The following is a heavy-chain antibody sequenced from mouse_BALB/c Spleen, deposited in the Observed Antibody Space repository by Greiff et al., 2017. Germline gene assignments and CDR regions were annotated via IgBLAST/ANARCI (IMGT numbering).Heavy chain of an antibody. V-gene: IGHV1S132*01. J-gene: IGHJ4*01. CDR3: ARSRSPMDY. Sequence: QVQLKESGAELVKPGASVKLSCKTSGYTFTSYWIQWVKQRPGQGLGWIGEIFPGTGTTYYNEKFKGKATLTIDTSSSTAYMQLSSLTSEDSAVYFCARSRSPMDYWGQGTSVTVSS. CDR2: IFPGTGTT. CDR1: GYTFTSYW.